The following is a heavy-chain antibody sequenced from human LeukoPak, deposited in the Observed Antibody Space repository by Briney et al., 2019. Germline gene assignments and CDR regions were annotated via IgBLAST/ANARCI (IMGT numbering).Heavy chain of an antibody. D-gene: IGHD6-13*01. J-gene: IGHJ4*02. V-gene: IGHV1-46*01. CDR1: GYTFTNYY. CDR2: ISPSGGST. CDR3: ARGGDPSLYSSSWYFFDY. Sequence: ASVTVSCKASGYTFTNYYMYWVRQAPGQGLEWMGIISPSGGSTTYAQKFQGRVTMTRDTSTSTVYMELSSLRPEDTAVYYCARGGDPSLYSSSWYFFDYWGQGTLVTVSS.